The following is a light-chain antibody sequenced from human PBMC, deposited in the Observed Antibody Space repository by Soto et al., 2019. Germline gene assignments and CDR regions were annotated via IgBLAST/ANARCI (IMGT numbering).Light chain of an antibody. J-gene: IGLJ1*01. CDR1: SNDAGGYYL. V-gene: IGLV2-23*01. Sequence: QSALTQPASASGSPGQSITISCTGVSNDAGGYYLVSWYQQHPGQAPKLIIYEDTKRPSGVSSRFSGSTSANTPSLTISGLQAADEADYYCCSYAGHSTYVFAGGTKVTVL. CDR2: EDT. CDR3: CSYAGHSTYV.